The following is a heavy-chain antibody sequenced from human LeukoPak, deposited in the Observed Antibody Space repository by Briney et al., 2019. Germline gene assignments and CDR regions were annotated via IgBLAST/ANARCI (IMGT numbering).Heavy chain of an antibody. Sequence: LSLTCTVSGGSITSDHWNWVRQAPGKGLEWVSYITISGSTIYYADSVKGRFTISRDNAKNSLYLQMNSLRAEDTAVYYCARTTSFDYWGQGTLVTVSS. J-gene: IGHJ4*02. V-gene: IGHV3-48*03. CDR1: GGSITSDH. CDR3: ARTTSFDY. CDR2: ITISGSTI. D-gene: IGHD1-1*01.